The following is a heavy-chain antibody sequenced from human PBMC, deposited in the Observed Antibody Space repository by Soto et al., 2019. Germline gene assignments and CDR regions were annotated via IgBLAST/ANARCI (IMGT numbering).Heavy chain of an antibody. CDR1: GGYFNDYY. CDR3: TGRTFPYHHSIWHDALRI. Sequence: SETLCLTYGVYGGYFNDYYWNWIRQAPGKGLEWIGEINHSGITNYNASLKSRVTISVDTSKKQLSLKVFSVTAADTAVYYCTGRTFPYHHSIWHDALRIWGQGTLVTVSS. D-gene: IGHD2-15*01. CDR2: INHSGIT. J-gene: IGHJ3*02. V-gene: IGHV4-34*01.